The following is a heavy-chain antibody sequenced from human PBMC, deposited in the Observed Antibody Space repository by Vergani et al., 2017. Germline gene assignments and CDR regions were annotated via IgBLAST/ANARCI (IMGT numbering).Heavy chain of an antibody. CDR3: AIDYGDIDQYYFDY. CDR2: ISSSSSYT. D-gene: IGHD4-17*01. V-gene: IGHV3-11*05. CDR1: GFTFSDYY. Sequence: QVQLVESGGGLVKPGGSLRLSCAASGFTFSDYYMSWIRQAPGKGLEWVSYISSSSSYTNYADSVKGRFTISRDNAKNSLYLQMNSLRAEDTAVYYCAIDYGDIDQYYFDYWGQGTLVTVSS. J-gene: IGHJ4*02.